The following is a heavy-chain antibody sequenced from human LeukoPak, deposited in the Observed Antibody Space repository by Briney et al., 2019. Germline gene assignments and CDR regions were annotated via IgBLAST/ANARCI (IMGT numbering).Heavy chain of an antibody. CDR3: ARGWGYFDY. J-gene: IGHJ4*02. CDR2: LYYSGNT. V-gene: IGHV4-61*08. D-gene: IGHD7-27*01. CDR1: GGSISSGGYS. Sequence: SETLSLTCTVSGGSISSGGYSWSWIRQPPGKGLEWIGYLYYSGNTNYNPSLKSRVTISVDTSTSQFSLNLTSLTAADTAVYYCARGWGYFDYWGQGTLVTVSS.